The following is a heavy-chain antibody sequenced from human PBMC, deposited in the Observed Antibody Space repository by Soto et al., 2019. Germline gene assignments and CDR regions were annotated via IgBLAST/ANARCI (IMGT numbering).Heavy chain of an antibody. D-gene: IGHD2-21*01. Sequence: EVQLLESGGGLVQPGGSLRLSCAASGFTFSSYAMSWVRQAPGKGLEWVSAISGSGGSTYYADSVKGRFTISRDNSKNTLYLQMNSLRAEDKAVYYCAKDPNSRYYSDYWRQGTLLTVSS. CDR1: GFTFSSYA. J-gene: IGHJ4*02. CDR2: ISGSGGST. V-gene: IGHV3-23*01. CDR3: AKDPNSRYYSDY.